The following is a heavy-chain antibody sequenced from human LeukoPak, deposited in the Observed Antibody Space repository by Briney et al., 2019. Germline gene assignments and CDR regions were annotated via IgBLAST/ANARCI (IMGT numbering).Heavy chain of an antibody. CDR3: ARDVTYYDFWSGYPTRGGFDY. CDR2: ISGSGGST. D-gene: IGHD3-3*01. J-gene: IGHJ4*02. Sequence: PGGSLRLSCAASGFTFSGYVMSWVRQAPGKGLEWVSTISGSGGSTFYADSVKGRFTISRDNSKNTLYLQMNSLRAEDTAVYYCARDVTYYDFWSGYPTRGGFDYWGQGTLVTVSS. CDR1: GFTFSGYV. V-gene: IGHV3-23*01.